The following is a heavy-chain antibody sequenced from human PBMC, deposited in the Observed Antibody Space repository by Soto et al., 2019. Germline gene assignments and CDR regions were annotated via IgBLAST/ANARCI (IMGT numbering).Heavy chain of an antibody. CDR3: ARDVGVGTLVRGFDY. CDR1: GFTFSSYW. CDR2: INRDGSST. V-gene: IGHV3-74*03. J-gene: IGHJ4*02. Sequence: EVQLVESGGGLVQPGGSLRLSCAASGFTFSSYWMHWVRQAPGKGLVWVSGINRDGSSTTYADSVKGRFTISRDNAKNTLYLQMNTLRAEDAAVYYCARDVGVGTLVRGFDYWGQGTLVTVSS. D-gene: IGHD3-10*01.